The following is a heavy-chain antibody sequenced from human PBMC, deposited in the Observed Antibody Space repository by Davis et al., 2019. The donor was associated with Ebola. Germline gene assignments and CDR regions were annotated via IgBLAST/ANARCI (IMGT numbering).Heavy chain of an antibody. V-gene: IGHV4-34*01. J-gene: IGHJ3*02. CDR2: INHRGST. CDR3: ARERAGYCSGGSCYSDAFDI. CDR1: GGSFSGYY. Sequence: SETLSLTCAVYGGSFSGYYWSWIRQPPGKGLEWIGEINHRGSTNYNPSLKSRVTISVDTSKNQFSLKLSSVTAADTAVYYCARERAGYCSGGSCYSDAFDIWGQGTMVTVSS. D-gene: IGHD2-15*01.